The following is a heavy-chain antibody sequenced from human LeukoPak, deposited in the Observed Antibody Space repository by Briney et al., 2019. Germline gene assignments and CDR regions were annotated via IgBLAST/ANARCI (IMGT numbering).Heavy chain of an antibody. J-gene: IGHJ5*02. D-gene: IGHD2-2*01. CDR3: AKFRPMNMAVDATFWFGP. V-gene: IGHV4-59*01. CDR1: GGFISSDY. Sequence: SETLSLTCTVSGGFISSDYWSWIRQPPGKGLEWIGYIYYSGGTNYNPSLQSRVTISVDTSKNQFSLKLTSVTAADTAVYYWAKFRPMNMAVDATFWFGPWGQGTLVTVSS. CDR2: IYYSGGT.